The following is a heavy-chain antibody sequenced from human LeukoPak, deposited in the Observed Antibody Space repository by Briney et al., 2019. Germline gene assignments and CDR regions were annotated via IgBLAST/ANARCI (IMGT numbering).Heavy chain of an antibody. J-gene: IGHJ4*02. CDR1: GYSFTSYW. V-gene: IGHV5-51*01. D-gene: IGHD4-23*01. Sequence: GASLQISCKGSGYSFTSYWIGWVRQMPGKGLEWMGIIYPGDSDTRYSPSFQGQVTISADKSISTAYLQWSSLKASDTAMYYCARLLLDGPWGSGPYGGNSNTRFDYWGQGTLVTVSS. CDR2: IYPGDSDT. CDR3: ARLLLDGPWGSGPYGGNSNTRFDY.